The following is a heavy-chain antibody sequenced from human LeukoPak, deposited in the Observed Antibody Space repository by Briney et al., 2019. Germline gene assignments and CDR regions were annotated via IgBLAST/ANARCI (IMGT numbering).Heavy chain of an antibody. V-gene: IGHV4-59*01. CDR1: GGSISIYY. Sequence: SETLSLTCTVSGGSISIYYWNWIRQSPGKGLEWLGYIYYSGSTNYNPSLKSRVTISVDTSKSQFSLKLSSVTAADTAVYYCARVTSGDAFDIWGQGTMVTVSS. D-gene: IGHD2-2*01. CDR3: ARVTSGDAFDI. J-gene: IGHJ3*02. CDR2: IYYSGST.